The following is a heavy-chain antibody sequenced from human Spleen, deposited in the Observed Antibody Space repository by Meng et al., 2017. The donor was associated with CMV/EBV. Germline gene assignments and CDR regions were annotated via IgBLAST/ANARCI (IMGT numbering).Heavy chain of an antibody. V-gene: IGHV5-51*01. J-gene: IGHJ5*02. CDR1: YRFPSCW. Sequence: YRFPSCWIGWVRQMPGKGLEWMGIIYPSDSDTRYSPSFQGQVTISADKSISTAYLQWSSLKASDTAMYYCARRGYCSSTSCPGGFDPWGQGTLVTVSS. D-gene: IGHD2-2*01. CDR2: IYPSDSDT. CDR3: ARRGYCSSTSCPGGFDP.